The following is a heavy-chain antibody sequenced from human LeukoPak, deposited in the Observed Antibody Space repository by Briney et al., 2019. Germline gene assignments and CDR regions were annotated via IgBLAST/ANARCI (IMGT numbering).Heavy chain of an antibody. CDR1: GFTFSNYA. CDR3: APDSSGAFPNSFDL. D-gene: IGHD3-22*01. CDR2: ISGSGDTT. Sequence: GGSLRLSCAVSGFTFSNYAISWVRQAPGKGLEWVSSISGSGDTTYYADPVKGRFTISRDNSKNTLYLQMNSLRAEDTAVYYCAPDSSGAFPNSFDLWGQGTLVTVSS. V-gene: IGHV3-23*01. J-gene: IGHJ5*02.